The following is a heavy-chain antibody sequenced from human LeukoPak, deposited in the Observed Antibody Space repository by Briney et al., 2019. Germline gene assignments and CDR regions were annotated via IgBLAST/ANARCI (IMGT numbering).Heavy chain of an antibody. CDR3: ARDQISYCGGDCYSNWFDP. V-gene: IGHV1-18*01. J-gene: IGHJ5*02. D-gene: IGHD2-21*02. Sequence: GASVKVSCKAYGYTFTSYDINWVRQATGQGLGWMGWISAYNGNTNYAQKLQGRVTMTTDTSTSTAYMELRSLRSDDTAVYYCARDQISYCGGDCYSNWFDPWGQGTLVTVSS. CDR2: ISAYNGNT. CDR1: GYTFTSYD.